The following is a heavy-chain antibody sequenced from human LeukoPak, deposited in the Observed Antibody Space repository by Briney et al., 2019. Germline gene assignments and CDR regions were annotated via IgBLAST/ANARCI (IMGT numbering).Heavy chain of an antibody. V-gene: IGHV4-39*01. J-gene: IGHJ4*02. D-gene: IGHD3-22*01. Sequence: GSLRLSCAASGFTFSSYGMHWIRQPPGKGLEWIGSIYYSGSTYYNPSFKSRVTISVDTSKNQFSLKLSSVTAADTAVYYCARQSYYYDSSGYYYDYWGQGTLVTVSS. CDR2: IYYSGST. CDR3: ARQSYYYDSSGYYYDY. CDR1: GFTFSSYG.